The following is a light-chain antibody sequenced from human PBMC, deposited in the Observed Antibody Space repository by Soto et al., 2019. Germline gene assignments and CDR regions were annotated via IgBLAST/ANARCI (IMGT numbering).Light chain of an antibody. V-gene: IGLV2-14*01. J-gene: IGLJ2*01. CDR1: SNDIGGYNY. CDR3: SSYTITHIPVI. CDR2: EVN. Sequence: QSALTQPASVSGSPGQSITISCTGTSNDIGGYNYVSWYQQHPGEAPKLMIYEVNNRPSGVSNRFSGSKSDNTASLTITGLQAEDEAAYYCSSYTITHIPVIFGGGTKLTVL.